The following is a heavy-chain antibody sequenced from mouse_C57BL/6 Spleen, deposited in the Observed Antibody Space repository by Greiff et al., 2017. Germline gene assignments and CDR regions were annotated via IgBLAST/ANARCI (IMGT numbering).Heavy chain of an antibody. D-gene: IGHD1-1*01. CDR2: ISDGGSYT. CDR3: AREYYGSSYYVDC. Sequence: EVKLVESGGGLVKPGGSLKLSCAASGFTFSSYAMSWVRQTPEKRLEWVATISDGGSYTYYPDNVKGRFTISRDNAKHNLYLQMSHLKSEDTAMYYCAREYYGSSYYVDCWGQGTTLTVAS. V-gene: IGHV5-4*01. J-gene: IGHJ2*01. CDR1: GFTFSSYA.